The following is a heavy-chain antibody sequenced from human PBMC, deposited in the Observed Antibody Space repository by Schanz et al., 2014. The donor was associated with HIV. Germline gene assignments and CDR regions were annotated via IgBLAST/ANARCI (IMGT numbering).Heavy chain of an antibody. D-gene: IGHD3-22*01. CDR1: GFTFSNYW. J-gene: IGHJ3*02. CDR3: AREDHYDDGTYYQGAFDI. Sequence: VQLVESGGGVVQPGRSLRLSCAASGFTFSNYWMHWVRQAPGKGLEWIAHISLSSGTKYNADSVKGRFTISRDNAKASVYLQMNSLRDEDTAVYYCAREDHYDDGTYYQGAFDIWGQGTMVTVSS. CDR2: ISLSSGTK. V-gene: IGHV3-48*02.